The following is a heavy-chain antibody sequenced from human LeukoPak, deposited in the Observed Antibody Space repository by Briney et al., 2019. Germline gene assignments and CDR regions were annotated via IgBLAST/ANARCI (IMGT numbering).Heavy chain of an antibody. J-gene: IGHJ4*02. Sequence: ASVKVSCKASGYTFTAYYIYWVRQAPGQGLERVGFIHPNSGATNYAPKFQGRVTMARDTSISTAYMELSRLTSDDTAMYYCARDGDSRMVDFDYWGQGTLVTVSS. CDR3: ARDGDSRMVDFDY. CDR2: IHPNSGAT. CDR1: GYTFTAYY. D-gene: IGHD3-10*01. V-gene: IGHV1-2*02.